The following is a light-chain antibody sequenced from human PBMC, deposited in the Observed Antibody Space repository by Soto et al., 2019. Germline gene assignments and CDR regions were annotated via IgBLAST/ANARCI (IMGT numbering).Light chain of an antibody. CDR2: DAS. CDR1: QTISSW. J-gene: IGKJ1*01. CDR3: QQYNSYTWT. Sequence: DIQMTQSPSALSGSVGDRVTITCRASQTISSWLAWYQQKPGKDPKILIYDASSLESGVPSRFSGSGSGTEFNLTITRLQPDDFATYYCQQYNSYTWTFGQGTKVDIK. V-gene: IGKV1-5*01.